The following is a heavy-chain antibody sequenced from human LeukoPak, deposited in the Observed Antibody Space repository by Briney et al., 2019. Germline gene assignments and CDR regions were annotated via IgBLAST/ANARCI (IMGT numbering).Heavy chain of an antibody. CDR1: GFTFSSYW. CDR3: VTAESGRAALAM. V-gene: IGHV3-7*01. D-gene: IGHD3-10*01. J-gene: IGHJ3*02. CDR2: IKEDGSEK. Sequence: PGGSLRLSCAASGFTFSSYWMSWVRQAPGKGLEWVANIKEDGSEKYYVDSVKGRFSISRDNAKNSQYLQMNSLRAEDTAVYYCVTAESGRAALAMWGQGTMVTVSS.